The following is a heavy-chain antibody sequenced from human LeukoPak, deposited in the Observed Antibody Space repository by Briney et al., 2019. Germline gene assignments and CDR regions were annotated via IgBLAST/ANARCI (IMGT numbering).Heavy chain of an antibody. J-gene: IGHJ3*02. V-gene: IGHV4-4*07. CDR2: IYTSGTT. Sequence: SETLSLTCTVSGGFISSYYWSWIRQPAGKGLEWIGRIYTSGTTNYNPSLKSRLTMSIDTSKNQFSLKLSSVTAADTAVYYCARERGDFRFVDIWGQGTMVIVSS. CDR1: GGFISSYY. CDR3: ARERGDFRFVDI. D-gene: IGHD3-16*01.